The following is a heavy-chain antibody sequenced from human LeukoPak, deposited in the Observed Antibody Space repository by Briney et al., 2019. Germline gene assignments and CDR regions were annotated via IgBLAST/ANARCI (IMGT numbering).Heavy chain of an antibody. D-gene: IGHD4-17*01. CDR1: GYTFTGYY. J-gene: IGHJ4*02. Sequence: ASVKVSGTASGYTFTGYYMHWVRQAPGQGLEWMGWINPNSGGATYAQKFQGRVTMTRDTSISTAYMELNRLRSDDTAVYYCARDYGDSFDYCGQGTLVTVSS. CDR3: ARDYGDSFDY. V-gene: IGHV1-2*02. CDR2: INPNSGGA.